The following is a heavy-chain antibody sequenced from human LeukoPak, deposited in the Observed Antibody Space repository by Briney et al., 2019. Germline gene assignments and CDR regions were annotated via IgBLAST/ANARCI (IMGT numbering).Heavy chain of an antibody. Sequence: SQTLSLTCTVSGGSISSGSYYWSWIRQPAGKGLEWIGRIYTSGSTNYNPSLKSRVTISVDTSKNQFSLKLSSVTAADTAVYYCARNAWLGSSSWYYFDYWAREPWSPSPQ. D-gene: IGHD6-13*01. CDR1: GGSISSGSYY. V-gene: IGHV4-61*02. CDR3: ARNAWLGSSSWYYFDY. CDR2: IYTSGST. J-gene: IGHJ4*02.